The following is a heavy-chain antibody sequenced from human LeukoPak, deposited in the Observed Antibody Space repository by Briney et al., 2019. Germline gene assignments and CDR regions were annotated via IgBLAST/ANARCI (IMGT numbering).Heavy chain of an antibody. CDR3: ARGFDSKSTYFDY. V-gene: IGHV4-59*01. D-gene: IGHD5-12*01. CDR2: IYYSGTT. CDR1: GGSISNSY. J-gene: IGHJ4*02. Sequence: PSGTLSLTCAVSGGSISNSYWNWIRQPPAKGLEWIGYIYYSGTTKYNPSLRSRVTISVDTSKNQFSLRLTSVTAADTAVYYCARGFDSKSTYFDYWGQGTLVTVSS.